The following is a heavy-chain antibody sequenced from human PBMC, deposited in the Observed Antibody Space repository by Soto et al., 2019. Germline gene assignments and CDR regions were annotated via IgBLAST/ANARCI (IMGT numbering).Heavy chain of an antibody. V-gene: IGHV1-69*06. D-gene: IGHD3-22*01. J-gene: IGHJ5*02. CDR1: GGTLSSYA. CDR3: AREGYYDSSDNYWFDP. CDR2: IIPIFGTA. Sequence: SVKVSCKASGGTLSSYAISWVRQAPGQGLEWMGGIIPIFGTANYAQKFQGRVTITADKSTSTAYMELSSLRSEDTAVYYCAREGYYDSSDNYWFDPWGQGTLVTVSS.